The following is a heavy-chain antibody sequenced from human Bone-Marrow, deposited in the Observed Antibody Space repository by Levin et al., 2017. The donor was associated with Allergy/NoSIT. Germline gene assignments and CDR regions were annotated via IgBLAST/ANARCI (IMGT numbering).Heavy chain of an antibody. CDR2: IFPGDSDT. CDR3: VGQQWGRTWRNAVTTFGLGF. D-gene: IGHD3-10*02. V-gene: IGHV5-51*01. CDR1: GYSFPNYW. J-gene: IGHJ4*02. Sequence: GESLKISCEGSGYSFPNYWIGWVRQMPGKGLEWMGIIFPGDSDTRYSPSFQSQVTISADKSINTAYLQWNSLRASDTAIYYCVGQQWGRTWRNAVTTFGLGFWGQGTLVTVSS.